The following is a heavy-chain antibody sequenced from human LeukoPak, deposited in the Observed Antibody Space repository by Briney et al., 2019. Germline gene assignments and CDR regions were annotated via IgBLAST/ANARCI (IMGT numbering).Heavy chain of an antibody. CDR1: GGSFSGYD. CDR2: INHSGST. D-gene: IGHD6-19*01. CDR3: ARDEGSGWSYY. Sequence: AETLCLTCAVYGGSFSGYDWSWILQTPGKGLEWVGEINHSGSTNYNLSLKSRRTISVDTSKNQFSLKLSSVTAADTAVYYCARDEGSGWSYYWGQGTLVTVSS. J-gene: IGHJ4*02. V-gene: IGHV4-34*01.